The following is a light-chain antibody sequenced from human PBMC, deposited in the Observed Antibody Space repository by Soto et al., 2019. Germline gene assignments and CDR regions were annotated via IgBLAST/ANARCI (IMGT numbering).Light chain of an antibody. V-gene: IGKV3-15*01. CDR3: QQYHNWPIT. Sequence: EIVLTQSPATLSSFPGDRVTLSCRASQSVRSNLAWYQRKPGQAPRLLIYGASTRATGISARFSGSGSGTEFTLTISSLQSEDFAVYYCQQYHNWPITFGQGTRLEIK. CDR2: GAS. J-gene: IGKJ5*01. CDR1: QSVRSN.